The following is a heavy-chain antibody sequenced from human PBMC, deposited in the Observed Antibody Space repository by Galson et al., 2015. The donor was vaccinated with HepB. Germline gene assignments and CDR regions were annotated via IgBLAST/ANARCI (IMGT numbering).Heavy chain of an antibody. V-gene: IGHV3-23*01. CDR1: GFTFSSYA. J-gene: IGHJ5*02. CDR2: ISGSGGST. Sequence: SLRLSCAASGFTFSSYAMSWVRQAPGKGLEWVSAISGSGGSTYYADSVKGRSTISRDNSKNTLYLQMNSLRAEDTAVYYCAKCGRCGGDYGDYGPFGFDPWGQGTLVTVSS. D-gene: IGHD4-17*01. CDR3: AKCGRCGGDYGDYGPFGFDP.